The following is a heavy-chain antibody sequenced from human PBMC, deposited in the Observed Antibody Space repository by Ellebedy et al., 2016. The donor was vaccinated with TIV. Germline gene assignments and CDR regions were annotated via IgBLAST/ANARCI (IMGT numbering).Heavy chain of an antibody. Sequence: GESLKISCVASEFTFSYYWMHWVRQATVKGLVWVSRINSDGSSRTHAASVQGRFTISRDNAKNTLYLQMNSLRAEDTAVYYCAGAIHHDSSSGTPLDYWGQGTLVTVSS. CDR2: INSDGSSR. CDR1: EFTFSYYW. V-gene: IGHV3-74*01. CDR3: AGAIHHDSSSGTPLDY. J-gene: IGHJ4*02. D-gene: IGHD3-10*01.